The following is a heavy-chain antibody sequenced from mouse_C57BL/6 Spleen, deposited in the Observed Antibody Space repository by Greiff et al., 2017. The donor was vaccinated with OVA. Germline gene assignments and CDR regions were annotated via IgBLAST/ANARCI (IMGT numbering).Heavy chain of an antibody. V-gene: IGHV1-64*01. D-gene: IGHD1-1*01. CDR3: ARPNARWDFDY. Sequence: VPLQQSGAELVKPGASVKLSCKASGYTFTSYWMHWVKQRPGPGLEWIGMIHPNSGSTNYNEKFKSKATLTVDKSSSTAYMQRSSLTSEDSAVYYCARPNARWDFDYWGQGTTLTVSS. J-gene: IGHJ2*01. CDR1: GYTFTSYW. CDR2: IHPNSGST.